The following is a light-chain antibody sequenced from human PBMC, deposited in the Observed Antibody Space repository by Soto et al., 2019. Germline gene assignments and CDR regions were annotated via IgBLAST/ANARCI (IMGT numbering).Light chain of an antibody. V-gene: IGKV3-11*01. CDR3: MQSTQLPPT. J-gene: IGKJ5*01. CDR1: RSVSSY. CDR2: DAS. Sequence: EIVLTQSPATLSLSPGESATLSCRATRSVSSYLAWYQQKPGQAPRLLIYDASSRPTDIPARFSGSGSGTDFTLEISRVETDDVGIYYCMQSTQLPPTFGQGTRLEIK.